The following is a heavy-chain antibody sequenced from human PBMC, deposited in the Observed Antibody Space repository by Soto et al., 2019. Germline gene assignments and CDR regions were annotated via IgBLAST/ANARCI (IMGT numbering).Heavy chain of an antibody. Sequence: ASVKVSCKASGYTFSDFDINWLRQAAGQGPEWMGWMNANSGDTFSAQRLQGKFNMTWDTSLSTAYMEVGSLTSDDAAIYYCARGNPFNYAGFDVWGQGTTVTVSS. D-gene: IGHD3-16*01. CDR1: GYTFSDFD. CDR2: MNANSGDT. V-gene: IGHV1-8*01. J-gene: IGHJ6*02. CDR3: ARGNPFNYAGFDV.